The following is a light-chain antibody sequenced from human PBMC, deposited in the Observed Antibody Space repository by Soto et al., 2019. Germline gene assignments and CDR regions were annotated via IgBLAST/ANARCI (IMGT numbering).Light chain of an antibody. CDR2: GAS. CDR3: QQYNNWPLT. CDR1: QSVSTN. Sequence: IVMTQSPATLSASPGERSTLSWRASQSVSTNLAWYQQRPGQAPRLLIYGASTRATDVPARFSGSGSGTEFTLTISSLQSEDFAVYYCQQYNNWPLTFGQGTRLEIK. J-gene: IGKJ5*01. V-gene: IGKV3D-15*01.